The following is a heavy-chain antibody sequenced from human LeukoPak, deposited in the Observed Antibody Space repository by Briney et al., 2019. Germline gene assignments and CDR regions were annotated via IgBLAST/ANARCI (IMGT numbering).Heavy chain of an antibody. Sequence: PGGSLRLSCAASGFTFSSYWMSWVRQAPGKGLEWVANIKQDGSEKYYVDSVKGRFTISRDNAKNSLYLQMNSLRAEDTAVYYCARDYWTGDGYAWDYWGQGTLVTVSS. J-gene: IGHJ4*02. V-gene: IGHV3-7*01. CDR1: GFTFSSYW. D-gene: IGHD3/OR15-3a*01. CDR2: IKQDGSEK. CDR3: ARDYWTGDGYAWDY.